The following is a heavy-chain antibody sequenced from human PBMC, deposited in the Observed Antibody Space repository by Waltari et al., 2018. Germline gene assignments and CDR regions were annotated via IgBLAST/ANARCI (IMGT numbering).Heavy chain of an antibody. V-gene: IGHV4-59*08. Sequence: QVQLQESGPGLVKPSETLSLTCTVSGGSISSYYWSWIRQPPGKGLEWIGYIYYSGSTYYNPSLKSRVTISVDTSKNQFSLKLSSVTAADTAVYYCASGTENYWGQGTLVTVSS. CDR3: ASGTENY. J-gene: IGHJ4*02. CDR1: GGSISSYY. CDR2: IYYSGST. D-gene: IGHD6-13*01.